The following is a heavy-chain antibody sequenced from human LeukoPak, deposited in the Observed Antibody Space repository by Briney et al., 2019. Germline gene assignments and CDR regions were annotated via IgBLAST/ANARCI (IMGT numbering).Heavy chain of an antibody. CDR2: VSYSGTT. CDR1: GGSISSSSFF. J-gene: IGHJ4*02. Sequence: SETLSRTCTVSGGSISSSSFFWAWIRQPPGKGLDWIGTVSYSGTTYYSPSLKSRVTISVDTSKNQFSLRLTSVTAADTALYYCAKLTCSSTFCPLDYWGQGTLVTVSS. D-gene: IGHD2-2*01. CDR3: AKLTCSSTFCPLDY. V-gene: IGHV4-39*01.